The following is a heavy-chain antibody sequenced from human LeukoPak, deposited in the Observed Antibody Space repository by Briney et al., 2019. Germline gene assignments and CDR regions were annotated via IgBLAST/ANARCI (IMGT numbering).Heavy chain of an antibody. CDR1: GFTFSSYA. J-gene: IGHJ4*02. CDR3: AKGNGYSYGRYYFDY. CDR2: ITASGGNT. V-gene: IGHV3-23*01. Sequence: GGSLRLSCAASGFTFSSYAMGWVRQAPGKGLEWVSAITASGGNTYYADSVKGRFTVSRDISKNTLYLQVNSLRAEDTAVYYCAKGNGYSYGRYYFDYWGQGTLVTVSS. D-gene: IGHD5-18*01.